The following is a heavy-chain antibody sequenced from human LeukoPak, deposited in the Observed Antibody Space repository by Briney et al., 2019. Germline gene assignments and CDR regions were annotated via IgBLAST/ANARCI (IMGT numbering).Heavy chain of an antibody. CDR1: GFSVSDNY. CDR2: IYSGGGT. Sequence: AGGSLRLSCAASGFSVSDNYMTWVRQAPGKGLEWVSVIYSGGGTYYADSVKGRFTISRDNSKNMLYLQMDSLRAEDTAVYYCAKESSYSGGSCIDFWGQGTLVTVSS. J-gene: IGHJ4*02. CDR3: AKESSYSGGSCIDF. V-gene: IGHV3-53*01. D-gene: IGHD2-15*01.